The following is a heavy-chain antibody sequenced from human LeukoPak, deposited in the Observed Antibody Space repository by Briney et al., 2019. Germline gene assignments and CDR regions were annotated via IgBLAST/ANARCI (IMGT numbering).Heavy chain of an antibody. V-gene: IGHV3-74*01. D-gene: IGHD3-9*01. Sequence: GGSLRLSCAASGFTFSTYWMHWVRQAPGKGLVWVSLIYSDASSTSYADSVKGRFTISRDNAKNTLYLQMNSLRGDDTAVYYCVRGPVLQYFDWLFDYWGQGTLVTVSS. CDR2: IYSDASST. CDR1: GFTFSTYW. CDR3: VRGPVLQYFDWLFDY. J-gene: IGHJ4*02.